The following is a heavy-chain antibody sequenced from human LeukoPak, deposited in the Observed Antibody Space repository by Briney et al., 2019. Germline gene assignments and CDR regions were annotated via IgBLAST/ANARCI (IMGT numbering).Heavy chain of an antibody. CDR2: SGVGSGYR. CDR1: VFTFISSA. CDR3: AAAGGSYSGWGFDI. V-gene: IGHV1-58*02. J-gene: IGHJ3*02. Sequence: SVPVSCKASVFTFISSARQWVRQARGQRLEWIGWSGVGSGYRNYAQKLQERVTITSDVSTSTAYMELSSMRSEDTAVYYCAAAGGSYSGWGFDIWGQGAVVTVSS. D-gene: IGHD1-26*01.